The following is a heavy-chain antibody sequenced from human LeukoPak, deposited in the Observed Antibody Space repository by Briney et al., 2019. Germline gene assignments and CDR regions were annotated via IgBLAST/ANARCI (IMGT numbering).Heavy chain of an antibody. CDR2: IYGGGSP. J-gene: IGHJ5*02. Sequence: GGSLRLSYAASGFTVNNNYMSWVRQAPGKGLEWVSVIYGGGSPYYADSVRGRFTISRDNSNNTLYLQMNSLRAEDTAVYYCARAWSTYHYDAWGQGTLVTVSS. V-gene: IGHV3-66*01. CDR1: GFTVNNNY. CDR3: ARAWSTYHYDA. D-gene: IGHD3-22*01.